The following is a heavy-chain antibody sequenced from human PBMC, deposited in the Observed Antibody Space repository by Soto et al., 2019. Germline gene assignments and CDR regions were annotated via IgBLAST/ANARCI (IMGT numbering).Heavy chain of an antibody. D-gene: IGHD5-12*01. Sequence: QVQLVQSGAEMKKPGASVKLSCKASGITYNTYAIHWVRQAPGQGLEWMGWINAGNGDTRYSQNFQGRVTLTRDTSASTVYMDLDSLKFEDTGVYYCVRAISGYVTWGKGTLVTVSS. CDR2: INAGNGDT. V-gene: IGHV1-3*01. CDR1: GITYNTYA. J-gene: IGHJ4*02. CDR3: VRAISGYVT.